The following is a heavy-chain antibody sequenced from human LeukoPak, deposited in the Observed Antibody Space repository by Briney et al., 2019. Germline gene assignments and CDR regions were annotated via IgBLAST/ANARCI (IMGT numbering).Heavy chain of an antibody. CDR3: ARGLQLAPGTKYYGMDV. D-gene: IGHD2-8*01. V-gene: IGHV4-34*01. CDR2: INHSGST. J-gene: IGHJ6*02. Sequence: PSETLSLTCAVYGGSFSGYYWSWIRQPPGKGLEWIGEINHSGSTNYNPSLKSRVTISVDTSKNQFSLKLSSVTAADTAAYYCARGLQLAPGTKYYGMDVWGQGTTVTVSS. CDR1: GGSFSGYY.